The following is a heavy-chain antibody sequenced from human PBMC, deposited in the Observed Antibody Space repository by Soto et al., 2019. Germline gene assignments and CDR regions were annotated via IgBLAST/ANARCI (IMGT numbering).Heavy chain of an antibody. CDR2: INAGNGNT. D-gene: IGHD3-3*01. J-gene: IGHJ5*02. CDR1: GYTFTKYT. V-gene: IGHV1-3*01. Sequence: ASLKVSCKTSGYTFTKYTIHWVRQAPGQRLEWMGWINAGNGNTEYSQKFQGRVTITRDTSASTAYMELSSLRSEDSGVYYCARDATLHFDFWKKWNWFDLWGQGTLVTVSS. CDR3: ARDATLHFDFWKKWNWFDL.